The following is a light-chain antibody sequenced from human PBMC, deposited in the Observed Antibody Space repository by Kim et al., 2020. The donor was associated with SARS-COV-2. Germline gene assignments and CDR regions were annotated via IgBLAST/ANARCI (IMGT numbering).Light chain of an antibody. V-gene: IGKV3-15*01. CDR2: GAS. CDR1: QSVSSN. J-gene: IGKJ2*01. Sequence: EIVMTQSPATLSVSPGERATLSCRASQSVSSNLACYQQKPGQAPRLLIYGASTRATGIPARFSGSGSGTEFTLTISSLQSEDFAVYYCQKYNNWPYTFGQGTKLEI. CDR3: QKYNNWPYT.